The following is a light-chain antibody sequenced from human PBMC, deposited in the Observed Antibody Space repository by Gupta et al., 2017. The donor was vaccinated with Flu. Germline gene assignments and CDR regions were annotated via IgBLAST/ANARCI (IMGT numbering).Light chain of an antibody. Sequence: DGVLTQSPLSLPVTLGQPASISCRSSQSLVYSDGDSYVSWFHQRPGQSPRRLIYKASNRDPGVPDRISGSGSGTDFTLKISGVEAEDVGVYYCMHSTRWPWTFGQGTKVEIK. V-gene: IGKV2-30*01. CDR2: KAS. CDR1: QSLVYSDGDSY. CDR3: MHSTRWPWT. J-gene: IGKJ1*01.